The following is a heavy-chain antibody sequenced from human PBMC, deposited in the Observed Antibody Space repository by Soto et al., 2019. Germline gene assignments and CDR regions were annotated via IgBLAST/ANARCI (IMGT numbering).Heavy chain of an antibody. D-gene: IGHD3-16*01. CDR3: PRELSWGSKWYYYMDV. V-gene: IGHV3-48*02. CDR1: GFTISGNA. Sequence: EVQLVESGGGLVQPGGSLRLSCAASGFTISGNAMNWVRQAPGRGLVWVSYISSSSTNIHYADSVRGRFTISRDNAKNPQYLQMNNLRDEDTAVYRCPRELSWGSKWYYYMDVWGKGTTVTVSS. CDR2: ISSSSTNI. J-gene: IGHJ6*03.